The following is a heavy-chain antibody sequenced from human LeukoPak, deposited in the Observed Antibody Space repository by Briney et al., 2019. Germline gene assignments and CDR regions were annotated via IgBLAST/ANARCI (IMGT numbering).Heavy chain of an antibody. CDR2: ISWNSGSI. Sequence: GGSLRLSCAASGFTFDDYAMHWVRQGPGKGLKWVSGISWNSGSIGYADSVKGRFTISSDNAKNSLYLQMNSLRAEDTAVYYCAREGIAGFVGIRWYYYMDVWGKGTTVTISS. V-gene: IGHV3-9*01. CDR1: GFTFDDYA. J-gene: IGHJ6*03. CDR3: AREGIAGFVGIRWYYYMDV. D-gene: IGHD3-10*01.